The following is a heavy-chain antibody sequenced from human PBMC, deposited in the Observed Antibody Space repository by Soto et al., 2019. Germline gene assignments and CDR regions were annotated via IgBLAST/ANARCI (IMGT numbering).Heavy chain of an antibody. CDR3: GLGTRTFDL. D-gene: IGHD6-19*01. CDR2: ISTYNGNT. V-gene: IGHV1-18*04. J-gene: IGHJ4*02. Sequence: ASVKVSCKTSAYTFTNSGICRVRQAPGQGLEWMGWISTYNGNTNYAQRFQGRVTMTKDTSTSTAYMELGSLTSDDTAVYYCGLGTRTFDLWGQGTLVT. CDR1: AYTFTNSG.